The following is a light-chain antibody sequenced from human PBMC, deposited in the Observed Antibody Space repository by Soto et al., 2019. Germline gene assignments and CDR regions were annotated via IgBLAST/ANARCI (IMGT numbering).Light chain of an antibody. Sequence: QSALTQPASVSGSPGQSITISCTETSSDVAAYNYVSWYQQHSGKAPKLMIYEVTNRPSGVSNRFSGSKSGSTASLTISGLQAEDEADYYCTSFTTTNTYVFGSGTKVTVL. CDR2: EVT. CDR1: SSDVAAYNY. CDR3: TSFTTTNTYV. J-gene: IGLJ1*01. V-gene: IGLV2-14*01.